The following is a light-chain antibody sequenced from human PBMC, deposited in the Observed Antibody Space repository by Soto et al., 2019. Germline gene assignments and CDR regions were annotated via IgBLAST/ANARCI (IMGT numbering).Light chain of an antibody. Sequence: DIQMTQSPSTLSASAGDRVTITCRASQSISPYLAWYQQKPGKAPKLLIYMASSLQSGLPSRFSGSGSGTEFTLTISSLQPDDFATYYCQQSNSYPWTFGQGTQVDIK. CDR2: MAS. V-gene: IGKV1-5*03. J-gene: IGKJ1*01. CDR1: QSISPY. CDR3: QQSNSYPWT.